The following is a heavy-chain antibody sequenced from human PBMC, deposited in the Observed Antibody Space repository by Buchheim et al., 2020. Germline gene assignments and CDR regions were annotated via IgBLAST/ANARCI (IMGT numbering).Heavy chain of an antibody. Sequence: EVQLVESGGGLVQPGGSLRLSCAVSVLAFNNRWMHWVRQAPGKGLVWVSHVNSDESTTTYADSVKGRFTISRDNAKNTLYLQMNSLRAEDTAVYYCASDWSYALDVWGQGTT. CDR2: VNSDESTT. J-gene: IGHJ6*02. V-gene: IGHV3-74*01. CDR1: VLAFNNRW. CDR3: ASDWSYALDV.